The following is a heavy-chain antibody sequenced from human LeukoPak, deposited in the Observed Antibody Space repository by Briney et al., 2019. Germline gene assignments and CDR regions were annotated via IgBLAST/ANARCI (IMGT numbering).Heavy chain of an antibody. V-gene: IGHV1-46*01. Sequence: ASVKVSCKASGYTFTSYYMHWVRQAPGQGLEWMGIINPSGGSTSYAQKFQGRVTMTTDTSTSAAYMELRSLRSDDTAVYYCARHTLYGSGSYYVYYFDYWGQGTLVTVSS. CDR3: ARHTLYGSGSYYVYYFDY. J-gene: IGHJ4*02. D-gene: IGHD3-10*01. CDR1: GYTFTSYY. CDR2: INPSGGST.